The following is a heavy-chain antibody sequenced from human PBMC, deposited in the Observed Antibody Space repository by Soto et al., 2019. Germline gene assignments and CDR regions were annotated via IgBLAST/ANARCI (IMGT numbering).Heavy chain of an antibody. CDR3: ARDCRLLWFGEPTPYGMDV. CDR2: IYYSGST. D-gene: IGHD3-10*01. Sequence: SETLSLTCTVSGGSISSGDYYWSWIRQPPGKGLEWIGYIYYSGSTYYNPSLKSRVTISVDTSKNQFSLKLSSVTAADTAVYYCARDCRLLWFGEPTPYGMDVWGQGTTVTVSS. CDR1: GGSISSGDYY. V-gene: IGHV4-30-4*01. J-gene: IGHJ6*02.